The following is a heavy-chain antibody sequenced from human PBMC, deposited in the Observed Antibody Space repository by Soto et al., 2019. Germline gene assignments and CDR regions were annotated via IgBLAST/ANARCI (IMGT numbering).Heavy chain of an antibody. CDR3: ARGPLYYSDITGHYYRGPFDS. CDR2: ISNNGNT. Sequence: PATPSLTSTVSMGYVSSAAYDWNWIRQSPGKGLEWIGYISNNGNTDRNPSLTSRITISVDTSKNQCALTLRSVTAADTAVYFCARGPLYYSDITGHYYRGPFDSWGHGSLVTVSS. CDR1: MGYVSSAAYD. D-gene: IGHD3-22*01. J-gene: IGHJ4*01. V-gene: IGHV4-61*08.